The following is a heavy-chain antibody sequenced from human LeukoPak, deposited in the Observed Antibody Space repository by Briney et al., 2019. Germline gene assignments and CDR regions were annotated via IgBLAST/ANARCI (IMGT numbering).Heavy chain of an antibody. V-gene: IGHV1-69*01. D-gene: IGHD2-2*01. J-gene: IGHJ3*02. CDR3: ARVEHCSSTSCYLALGAFDI. CDR1: GDTFSSYA. CDR2: IIPIFGTA. Sequence: SVKVSCKASGDTFSSYAISWVRQAPGQGLEWMGGIIPIFGTANYAQKFQGRVTITSDESTSTAYMELSSLRSEDTAVYYCARVEHCSSTSCYLALGAFDIWGQGKMVTVSS.